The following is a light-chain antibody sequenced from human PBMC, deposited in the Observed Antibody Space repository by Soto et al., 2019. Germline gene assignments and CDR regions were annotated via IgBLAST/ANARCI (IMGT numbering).Light chain of an antibody. CDR3: QSYESRLIAYV. CDR1: SSNIGAGYD. CDR2: THN. J-gene: IGLJ1*01. V-gene: IGLV1-40*01. Sequence: QSVLTQPPSVSGAPGQRVTISCTGSSSNIGAGYDVHWYLQVPGTAPKLLVYTHNNRPSGVPDRFSGSTSGTSASLAITGLQSEDEADYYCQSYESRLIAYVFGTGTKVTVL.